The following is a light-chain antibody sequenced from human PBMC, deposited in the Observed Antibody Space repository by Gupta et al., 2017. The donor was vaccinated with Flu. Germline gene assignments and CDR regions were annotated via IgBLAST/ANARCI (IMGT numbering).Light chain of an antibody. CDR3: QVWDTSSYPRWV. CDR2: DDR. CDR1: DIGSKS. V-gene: IGLV3-21*03. J-gene: IGLJ3*02. Sequence: SYVLTQPLSVSVVPVKLARITCGGSDIGSKSVHWYQQKPGQAPVLVVYDDRDRPSGIPERFSGSNPGNTATLTISGVEVGDEADYYCQVWDTSSYPRWVVGGGTKLTVL.